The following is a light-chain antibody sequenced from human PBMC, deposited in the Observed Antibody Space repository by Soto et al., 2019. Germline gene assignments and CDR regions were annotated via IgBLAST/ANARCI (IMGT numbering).Light chain of an antibody. CDR1: QRVSSSY. Sequence: EIVLTQSPGTLSLSPGERATLSCRASQRVSSSYLAWYQQKPGQAPRLLIFGASNRATGVPDRFSGSGSEIDFTLTISRLEPEDFAVYYCQQYGSSFKTFGQGTKVEIK. CDR2: GAS. CDR3: QQYGSSFKT. J-gene: IGKJ1*01. V-gene: IGKV3-20*01.